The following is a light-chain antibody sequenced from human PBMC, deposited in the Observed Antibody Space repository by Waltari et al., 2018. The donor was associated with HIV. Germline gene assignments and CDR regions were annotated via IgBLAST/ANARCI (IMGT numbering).Light chain of an antibody. V-gene: IGLV2-8*01. CDR2: EVR. Sequence: QSALTQPPPASGSPGQSVTIPCTGTSSDVGGYKYLSWYHQHPGRAPKVVICEVRHRPSGGPERCSGAKSGFTAALTGSGRQADDEADYYWSSYAGRDTPVVFGGGTRLTVL. CDR3: SSYAGRDTPVV. CDR1: SSDVGGYKY. J-gene: IGLJ2*01.